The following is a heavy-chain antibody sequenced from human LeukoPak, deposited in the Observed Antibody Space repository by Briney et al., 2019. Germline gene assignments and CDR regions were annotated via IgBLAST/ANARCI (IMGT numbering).Heavy chain of an antibody. CDR1: GYTLTELS. Sequence: ASVKVSCKVSGYTLTELSMHWVRQAPGKGLEWMGGFDPEDGETIYAQKFQGRVTMTEDTSTDTAYMELSSLRSEDTAVYYCATQKRDFWSGYYHFDYWGQGTLVTVSS. CDR2: FDPEDGET. CDR3: ATQKRDFWSGYYHFDY. V-gene: IGHV1-24*01. D-gene: IGHD3-3*01. J-gene: IGHJ4*02.